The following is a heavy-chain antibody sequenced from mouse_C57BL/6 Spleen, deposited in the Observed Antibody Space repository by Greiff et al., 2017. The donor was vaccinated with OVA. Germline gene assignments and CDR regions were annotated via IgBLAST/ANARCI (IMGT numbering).Heavy chain of an antibody. Sequence: QVQLQQSGPELVKPGASVKISCKASGYAFSSSWMNWVKQRPGKGLEWIGRIYPGDGDTNYNGKFKGKATLTADKSSSTAYMQLSSLTSEDSAVYFCARKWGTVVAHWYFDVWGTGTTVTVSS. D-gene: IGHD1-1*01. CDR2: IYPGDGDT. CDR3: ARKWGTVVAHWYFDV. J-gene: IGHJ1*03. V-gene: IGHV1-82*01. CDR1: GYAFSSSW.